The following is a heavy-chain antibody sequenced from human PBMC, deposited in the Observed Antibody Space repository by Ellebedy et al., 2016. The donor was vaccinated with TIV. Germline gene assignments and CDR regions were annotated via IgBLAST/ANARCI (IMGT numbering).Heavy chain of an antibody. J-gene: IGHJ4*02. D-gene: IGHD6-19*01. V-gene: IGHV3-66*01. CDR1: GFTVSSNY. CDR2: IYSDGST. CDR3: AKDTHPYSSGWYVFDY. Sequence: PGGSLRLSCAASGFTVSSNYMSWVRHAPGKGLEWVSVIYSDGSTYYADSVKGRFTISRDNSKNTLYLQMNSLRAEDTAVYYCAKDTHPYSSGWYVFDYWGQGTLVTVSS.